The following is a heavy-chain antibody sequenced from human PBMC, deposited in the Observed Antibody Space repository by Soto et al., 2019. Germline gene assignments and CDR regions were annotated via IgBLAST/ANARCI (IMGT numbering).Heavy chain of an antibody. J-gene: IGHJ4*02. Sequence: GGSLRLSXAASGFTFSSYAMSWVRQAPGKGLEWVSAISGSGGSTYYADSVKGRFTISRDNSKNTLYLQMNSLRAEDTAVYYCAKSPRYDFWSGYYGYWGQGTLVTVSS. D-gene: IGHD3-3*01. CDR3: AKSPRYDFWSGYYGY. CDR1: GFTFSSYA. CDR2: ISGSGGST. V-gene: IGHV3-23*01.